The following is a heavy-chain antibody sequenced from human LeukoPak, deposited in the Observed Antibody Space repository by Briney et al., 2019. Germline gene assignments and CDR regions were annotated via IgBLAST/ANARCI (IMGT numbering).Heavy chain of an antibody. V-gene: IGHV1-46*01. Sequence: GASVEVSCKASGYTFTSYYMHWVRQAPGQGLERMGIINPSGGSTSYAQKFQGRATMTRDTSTSTVYMELSSLRSEDTAVYYCAREFRYCSSTSCYIVDPWGQGTLVTVSS. CDR1: GYTFTSYY. D-gene: IGHD2-2*02. CDR3: AREFRYCSSTSCYIVDP. CDR2: INPSGGST. J-gene: IGHJ5*02.